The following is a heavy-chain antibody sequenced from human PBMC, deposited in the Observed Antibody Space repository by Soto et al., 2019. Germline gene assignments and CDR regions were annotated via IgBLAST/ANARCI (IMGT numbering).Heavy chain of an antibody. CDR3: AKDDDTSSHYSLLDF. CDR1: GFAFSYHG. Sequence: QVQLVESGGGVVQPGTSLRLSCAASGFAFSYHGIHWVRQSPGKGLEWVAVTWSGGRGGYYADSVRGRFTISRDNSKTTVYLQMNSLRVEDTAVYYCAKDDDTSSHYSLLDFRGHGTLVTVSS. J-gene: IGHJ4*01. CDR2: TWSGGRGG. V-gene: IGHV3-33*06. D-gene: IGHD3-22*01.